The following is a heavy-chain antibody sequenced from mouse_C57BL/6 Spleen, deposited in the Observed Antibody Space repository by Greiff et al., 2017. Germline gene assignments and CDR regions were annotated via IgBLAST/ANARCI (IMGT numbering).Heavy chain of an antibody. D-gene: IGHD2-3*01. CDR3: ARQDGY. Sequence: EVKLMESGGGLVKPGGSLKLSCAASGFTFSDYGMHWVRQAPEKGLEWVAYISSGSSTIYYADTVKGRFTISRDNAKNTLFLQMTSLRSEDTAMYYCARQDGYWGQGTTLTVSS. CDR1: GFTFSDYG. J-gene: IGHJ2*01. CDR2: ISSGSSTI. V-gene: IGHV5-17*01.